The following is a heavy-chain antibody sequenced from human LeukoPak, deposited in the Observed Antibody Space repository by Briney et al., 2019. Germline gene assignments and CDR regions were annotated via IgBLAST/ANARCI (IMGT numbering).Heavy chain of an antibody. V-gene: IGHV4-59*01. CDR3: ARLYSSSSAGKGSSNWFDP. J-gene: IGHJ5*02. D-gene: IGHD6-13*01. CDR1: GGSISSYY. CDR2: IYYSGST. Sequence: SETLSLTCTVSGGSISSYYWSWIRQPPGKGLEWIGYIYYSGSTNYNPSLKSRVTVSVDTSKNQFSLKLSSVTAADTAVYYCARLYSSSSAGKGSSNWFDPWGQGTLVTVSS.